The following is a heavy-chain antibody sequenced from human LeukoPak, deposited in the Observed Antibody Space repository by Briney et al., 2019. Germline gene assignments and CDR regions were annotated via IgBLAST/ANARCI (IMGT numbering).Heavy chain of an antibody. CDR3: ARDGKSGSGWYREFDY. D-gene: IGHD6-19*01. CDR1: GYTFTSYG. V-gene: IGHV1-18*01. J-gene: IGHJ4*02. CDR2: ISAYNGNT. Sequence: ASVKVSCKASGYTFTSYGISWVRQTSGQGLEWMGWISAYNGNTNYAQKLQGRVTMTTDTSTSTAYMELRSLRSDDTAVYYCARDGKSGSGWYREFDYWGQGTLVTVSS.